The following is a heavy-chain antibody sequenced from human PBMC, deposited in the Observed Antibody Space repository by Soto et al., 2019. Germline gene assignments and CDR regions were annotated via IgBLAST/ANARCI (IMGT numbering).Heavy chain of an antibody. Sequence: QITLQESGPTLVKPTQTLTLTCTFSGFSLTTSGVGVGWIRQPPGKALDCLALIYWDDDKRYSPSLKSRLTITKDTSKNQVVLTMTNLDPVDTGTYYCAHVRYGSGNMNWGQGTLVTVSS. D-gene: IGHD3-10*01. V-gene: IGHV2-5*02. J-gene: IGHJ4*02. CDR2: IYWDDDK. CDR1: GFSLTTSGVG. CDR3: AHVRYGSGNMN.